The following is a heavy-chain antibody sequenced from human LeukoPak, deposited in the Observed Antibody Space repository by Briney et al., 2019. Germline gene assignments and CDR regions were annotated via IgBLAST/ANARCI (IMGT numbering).Heavy chain of an antibody. CDR1: GFTFSSYW. CDR3: ARRGYDRYYYYYYMDV. CDR2: IKQDGSEK. Sequence: PGGSLRLSCAASGFTFSSYWMSWVRQAPGKGLEWVANIKQDGSEKYYVDSVKGRFTISRDNAKNSLYLQMNSLRAEDTAMYYCARRGYDRYYYYYYMDVWGKGTTVTVSS. V-gene: IGHV3-7*01. D-gene: IGHD5-12*01. J-gene: IGHJ6*03.